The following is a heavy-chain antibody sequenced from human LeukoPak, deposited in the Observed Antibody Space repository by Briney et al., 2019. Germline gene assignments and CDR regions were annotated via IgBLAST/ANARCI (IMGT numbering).Heavy chain of an antibody. CDR1: GGSLSSSSYY. J-gene: IGHJ5*02. CDR3: ARDPIRTYYYGSGSPHNWFDP. V-gene: IGHV4-39*01. Sequence: PSETLSLTCTVSGGSLSSSSYYWGWIRQPPGKGLEWIGSIYYSGSTYYNPSLKSRVTISVDTSKNQFSLKLSSVTAADTAVYYCARDPIRTYYYGSGSPHNWFDPWGQGTLVTVSS. D-gene: IGHD3-10*01. CDR2: IYYSGST.